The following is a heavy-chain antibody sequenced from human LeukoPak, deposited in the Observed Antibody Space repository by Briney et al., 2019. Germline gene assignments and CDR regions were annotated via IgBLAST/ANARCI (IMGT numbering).Heavy chain of an antibody. V-gene: IGHV1-2*02. CDR3: ARDSVGGFDY. J-gene: IGHJ4*02. CDR1: GGTFSSYA. D-gene: IGHD3-16*01. CDR2: INPNSGGT. Sequence: GASVTVSCKDSGGTFSSYAISWVRQAPGQGLEWMGWINPNSGGTNYAQKFQGRVTMTRDTSISTAYMELSRLRSDDTAVYYCARDSVGGFDYWGQGTLVTVSS.